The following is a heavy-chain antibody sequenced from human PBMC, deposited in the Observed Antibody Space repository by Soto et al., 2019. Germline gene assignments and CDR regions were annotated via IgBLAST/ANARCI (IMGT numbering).Heavy chain of an antibody. D-gene: IGHD1-7*01. Sequence: EVQLVESGGGLVQPGRSLRLSCAASGFTFDDYAMHWVRQAPGKGLEWVSGISWNSGSIGYADSVKGRFTISRDNAKNSLYLQMNSLRAEDTALYYCAKDRITGTTGYYDMDVWGKWTTVTVSS. CDR3: AKDRITGTTGYYDMDV. V-gene: IGHV3-9*01. CDR1: GFTFDDYA. J-gene: IGHJ6*03. CDR2: ISWNSGSI.